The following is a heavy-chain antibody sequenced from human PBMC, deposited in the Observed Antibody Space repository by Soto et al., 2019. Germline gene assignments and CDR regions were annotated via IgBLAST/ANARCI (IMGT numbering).Heavy chain of an antibody. CDR1: GDSVSSVGFH. V-gene: IGHV4-30-4*01. Sequence: QVQLQESGPGLVKPSETLSLTCTVSGDSVSSVGFHWAWLRRPPGKGLEWIGYIYNGGSTYYRPSLASQIHISLVATRNHYSLRLTSVTAEDMSVYFCARAPVALDTISYLDYWGQGKLVTVSS. J-gene: IGHJ4*02. D-gene: IGHD3-3*01. CDR2: IYNGGST. CDR3: ARAPVALDTISYLDY.